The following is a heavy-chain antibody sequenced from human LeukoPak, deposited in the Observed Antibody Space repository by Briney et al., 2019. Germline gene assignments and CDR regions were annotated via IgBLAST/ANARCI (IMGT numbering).Heavy chain of an antibody. V-gene: IGHV3-7*01. D-gene: IGHD4-17*01. CDR1: GFTFSNNW. Sequence: GGSLRLSCAASGFTFSNNWMSWVRQAPGKGLEWVANIKQDGSEKYYVDSVKGRFTISRDNAKNSLYLQMNSLRAEDTAVYYCARADYGVHGARYYYMDVWGKGTTVTVSS. CDR2: IKQDGSEK. J-gene: IGHJ6*03. CDR3: ARADYGVHGARYYYMDV.